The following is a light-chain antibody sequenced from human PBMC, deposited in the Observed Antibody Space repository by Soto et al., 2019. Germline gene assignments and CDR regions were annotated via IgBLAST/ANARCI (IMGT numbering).Light chain of an antibody. CDR3: QQSGSSPRT. CDR2: GAS. V-gene: IGKV3-20*01. Sequence: EIVLTQSPGTLSLSPGERATLSCRASQSVSSSYLAWYQQKPGQAPRLLIYGASSRATGIPDRFSGSGSGTDFTLASSRLEPEDFAVYSCQQSGSSPRTFGQGTKVEIK. J-gene: IGKJ1*01. CDR1: QSVSSSY.